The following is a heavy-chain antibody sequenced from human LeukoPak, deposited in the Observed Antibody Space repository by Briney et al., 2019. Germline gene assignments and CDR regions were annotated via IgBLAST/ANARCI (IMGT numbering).Heavy chain of an antibody. CDR2: IDNRGST. V-gene: IGHV4-34*01. CDR1: DGSFNFYF. D-gene: IGHD3-10*01. CDR3: ARDSHSGFQ. J-gene: IGHJ4*02. Sequence: KTSETLSLTCTVPDGSFNFYFWHWIRQPPGKGLDWIGEIDNRGSTQYNPSLRSRVTISVDTSRNQFSLELTSVTAADTAVYFCARDSHSGFQWGQGTLVTVSS.